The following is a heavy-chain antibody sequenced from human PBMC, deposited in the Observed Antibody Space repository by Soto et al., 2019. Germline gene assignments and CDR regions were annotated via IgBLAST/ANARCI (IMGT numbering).Heavy chain of an antibody. CDR2: IIPIFGTA. V-gene: IGHV1-69*06. D-gene: IGHD4-17*01. Sequence: QVQLVQSGAEVKKPGSSVKVSCKASGGTFSSYAISWVRQAPGQGLEWMGGIIPIFGTANYAQKFQGRVTIPAYKSTSTAYMELSSLRSEDTAVYYCAVAFEGYGDYAGVYYYYYGMDVWGQGTTVTVSS. J-gene: IGHJ6*02. CDR1: GGTFSSYA. CDR3: AVAFEGYGDYAGVYYYYYGMDV.